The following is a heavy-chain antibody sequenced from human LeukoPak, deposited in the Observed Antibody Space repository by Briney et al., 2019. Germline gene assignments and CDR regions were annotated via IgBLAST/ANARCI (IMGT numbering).Heavy chain of an antibody. J-gene: IGHJ4*02. D-gene: IGHD6-25*01. Sequence: SETLSLTCTVSGGSISSYYWSWIRQPPGKGLEWIGYIYYSGSTNYNPSLKSRVTISVDTSKNQFSLKLSSMTAADTAVYYCARVASGGYFDYWGQGTLVTASS. CDR2: IYYSGST. V-gene: IGHV4-59*01. CDR3: ARVASGGYFDY. CDR1: GGSISSYY.